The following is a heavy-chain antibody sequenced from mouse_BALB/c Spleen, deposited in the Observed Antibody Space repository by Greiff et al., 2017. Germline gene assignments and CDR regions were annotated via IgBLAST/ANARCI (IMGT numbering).Heavy chain of an antibody. CDR3: ALRRGPVA. CDR1: GYTFTSYW. D-gene: IGHD1-1*01. J-gene: IGHJ3*01. V-gene: IGHV1-69*02. CDR2: IDPSDSYT. Sequence: VQLQQPGAELVKPGASVKLSCKASGYTFTSYWMHWVKQRPGQGLEWIGEIDPSDSYTNYNQKFKGKATLTVDKSSITAYMQLSSLTSEDSAACYCALRRGPVAWGQGTLVTVSA.